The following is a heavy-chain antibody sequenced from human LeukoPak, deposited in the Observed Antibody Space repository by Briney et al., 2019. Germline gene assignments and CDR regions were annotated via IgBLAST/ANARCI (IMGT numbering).Heavy chain of an antibody. J-gene: IGHJ5*02. V-gene: IGHV4-59*01. CDR1: GVSISSYY. D-gene: IGHD6-13*01. CDR2: IYYSGST. Sequence: SETLSLTCTVSGVSISSYYWSWIRQPPGKGLEWIGYIYYSGSTNYNPSLKSRVTISVDTSKNQFSLKLSSVTAADTAVYYCARAGTNSSSWYPRVGRFDPWGQGTLVAVSS. CDR3: ARAGTNSSSWYPRVGRFDP.